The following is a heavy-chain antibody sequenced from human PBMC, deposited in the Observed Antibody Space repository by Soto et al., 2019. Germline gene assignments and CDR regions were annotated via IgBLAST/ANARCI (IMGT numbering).Heavy chain of an antibody. V-gene: IGHV3-33*01. J-gene: IGHJ6*02. D-gene: IGHD3-3*01. CDR1: GFTFSSYG. CDR2: IWYDGSNK. CDR3: ARDKAYYDFWSGYPDYYYYGMDV. Sequence: GGSLRLSCAASGFTFSSYGMHWVRQAPGKGLEWVAVIWYDGSNKYYADSVKGRFTISRDKSKNTLYLQMNSLRAEDTAVYYCARDKAYYDFWSGYPDYYYYGMDVWGQGTTVTVSS.